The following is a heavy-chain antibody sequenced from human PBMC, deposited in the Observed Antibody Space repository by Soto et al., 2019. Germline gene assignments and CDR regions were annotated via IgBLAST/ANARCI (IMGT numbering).Heavy chain of an antibody. V-gene: IGHV1-18*01. CDR2: ISAYNGNT. Sequence: ASVKVSCKASGYTFTIYGISWVRQAPGQGLEWMGWISAYNGNTNYAQKLQGRVTMTTDTSTSTAYMELRSLRSDDTAVYYCAREPGYSSSWYYDYWGQGTLVTVSS. CDR1: GYTFTIYG. J-gene: IGHJ4*02. D-gene: IGHD6-13*01. CDR3: AREPGYSSSWYYDY.